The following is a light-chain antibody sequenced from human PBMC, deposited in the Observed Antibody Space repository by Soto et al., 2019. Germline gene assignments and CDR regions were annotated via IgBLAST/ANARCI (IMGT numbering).Light chain of an antibody. CDR2: EVS. Sequence: QSVLTQPASVSGSPGQSITISCTGTSSDIGNYDYVSWFQQHPGKAPKLLISEVSNRPSGVSYRFSGSKSGTTASLTISGLRAEDEADYYCSSYTRTSSYVFGGGTKVTVL. V-gene: IGLV2-14*01. J-gene: IGLJ1*01. CDR1: SSDIGNYDY. CDR3: SSYTRTSSYV.